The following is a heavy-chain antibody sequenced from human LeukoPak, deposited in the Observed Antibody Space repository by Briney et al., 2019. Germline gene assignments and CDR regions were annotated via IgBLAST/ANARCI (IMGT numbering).Heavy chain of an antibody. D-gene: IGHD4-17*01. CDR3: ARGLTTGPYRYTDFDY. Sequence: SETLSITCTVCGYSISSGYGWGWIRQRPGKGLEWIGSIYHSGSTYYNPSLKSRVTISVDTSKNQFSLKLSSVTAADTALYYCARGLTTGPYRYTDFDYWGQGTLVTVSS. CDR2: IYHSGST. J-gene: IGHJ4*02. V-gene: IGHV4-38-2*02. CDR1: GYSISSGYG.